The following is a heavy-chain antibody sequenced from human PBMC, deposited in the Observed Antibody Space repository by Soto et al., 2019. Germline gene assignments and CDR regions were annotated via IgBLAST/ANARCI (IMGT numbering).Heavy chain of an antibody. D-gene: IGHD3-10*01. J-gene: IGHJ4*02. CDR3: ARDPVYYGSGSYCGY. Sequence: EVQLVESGGGLVKPGGSLRLSCAASGFTFSSYSMNWVRQAPGKGLEWVSSISSSSSYIYYADSVKGRFTISRDNAKNLLYLQMNSLRAEDTAVYYCARDPVYYGSGSYCGYWGQGTLVTVSS. CDR1: GFTFSSYS. V-gene: IGHV3-21*01. CDR2: ISSSSSYI.